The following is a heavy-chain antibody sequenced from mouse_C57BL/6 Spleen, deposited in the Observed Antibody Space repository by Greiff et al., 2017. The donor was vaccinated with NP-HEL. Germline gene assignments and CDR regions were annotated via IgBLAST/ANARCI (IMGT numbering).Heavy chain of an antibody. V-gene: IGHV1-81*01. J-gene: IGHJ3*01. Sequence: QVQLQQSGAELARPGASVKLSCKASGYTFTSYGISWVKQRTGQGLEWIGEIYPRSGNTYYNEKFKGKATLTADKSSSTAYMELRSLTSEDSAVYFCARSGPATGAYWGQGTLVTVSA. CDR3: ARSGPATGAY. CDR1: GYTFTSYG. CDR2: IYPRSGNT. D-gene: IGHD3-2*02.